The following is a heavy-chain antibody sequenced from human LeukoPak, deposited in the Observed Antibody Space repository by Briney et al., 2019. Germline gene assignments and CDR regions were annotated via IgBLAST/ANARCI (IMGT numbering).Heavy chain of an antibody. D-gene: IGHD1-26*01. J-gene: IGHJ4*02. CDR2: FDPEDAET. CDR3: ATEIVSGSYYAFDY. Sequence: GFDPEDAETIYAQKFQGRVTMTEHTSTDTAYMELSSLRSEDPAVYYCATEIVSGSYYAFDYWGQGTLVTVSS. V-gene: IGHV1-24*01.